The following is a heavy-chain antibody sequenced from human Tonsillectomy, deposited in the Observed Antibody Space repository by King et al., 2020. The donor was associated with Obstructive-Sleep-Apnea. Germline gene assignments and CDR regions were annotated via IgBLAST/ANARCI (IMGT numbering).Heavy chain of an antibody. Sequence: VQLVEYGGGLVKPGGSLILSCAASGFTFRNAWMSWVRQAPGKGLEGGGRVKSKTDGGTTDYAAPVKGSFTISRDDSKNTLYMQMNSLKTEDTAVYYCTTDRGGAAAGTDDYWGQGILVTVSS. V-gene: IGHV3-15*01. CDR1: GFTFRNAW. CDR2: VKSKTDGGTT. CDR3: TTDRGGAAAGTDDY. J-gene: IGHJ4*02. D-gene: IGHD6-13*01.